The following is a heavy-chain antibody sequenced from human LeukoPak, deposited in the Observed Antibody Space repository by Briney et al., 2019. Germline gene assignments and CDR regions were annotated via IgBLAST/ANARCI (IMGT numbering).Heavy chain of an antibody. J-gene: IGHJ2*01. V-gene: IGHV4-59*08. CDR2: IYYSGST. D-gene: IGHD6-19*01. CDR1: GGSISSYY. CDR3: ARHFYSNGWYREDWYFDL. Sequence: SETLSLTCTVSGGSISSYYWSWIRQPPGKGLEWIGYIYYSGSTNYNPSLRSRVTISVDTSKNQFSLKLSSVTAADTAVYYCARHFYSNGWYREDWYFDLWGRGTLVTVSS.